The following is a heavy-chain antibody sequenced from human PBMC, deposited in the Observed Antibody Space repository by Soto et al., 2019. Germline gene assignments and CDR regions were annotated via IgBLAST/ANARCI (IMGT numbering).Heavy chain of an antibody. J-gene: IGHJ5*02. V-gene: IGHV1-69*13. Sequence: SVKVSCKASGGTFSSYAISWVRQAPGQGLEWMGGIIPIFGTANYAQKFQGRVTITADESTSTAYMELSSLRSEGTAVYYCASLHCTNGVCSNRNWFDPWGQGTLVTVSS. CDR1: GGTFSSYA. D-gene: IGHD2-8*01. CDR2: IIPIFGTA. CDR3: ASLHCTNGVCSNRNWFDP.